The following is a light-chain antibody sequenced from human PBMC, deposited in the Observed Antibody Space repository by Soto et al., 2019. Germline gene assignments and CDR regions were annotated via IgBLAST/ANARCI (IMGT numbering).Light chain of an antibody. CDR1: QSVSSY. CDR3: QHLSNWPPG. V-gene: IGKV3-11*01. Sequence: EIVLTQSPATLSLSPGERATLSCRASQSVSSYLAWYQQKPGQAPRLLIYDASNRATGIPARFSGSGSGTNFTLTIISLEPDDFAVYYCQHLSNWPPGFCQGIGLEI. J-gene: IGKJ5*01. CDR2: DAS.